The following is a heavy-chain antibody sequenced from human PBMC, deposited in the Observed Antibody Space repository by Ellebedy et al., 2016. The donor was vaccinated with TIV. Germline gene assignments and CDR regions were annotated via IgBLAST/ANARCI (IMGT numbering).Heavy chain of an antibody. CDR1: GYTFTSYG. V-gene: IGHV1-18*01. CDR2: ISAYNGNT. D-gene: IGHD2-2*01. Sequence: ASVKVSCXASGYTFTSYGISWVRQAPGQGLEWMGWISAYNGNTNYAQKLQGRVTMTTDTSTSTAYMELRSLRSDDTAVYYCARDIVVVPAAPRSYWYFDLWGRGTLVTVSS. CDR3: ARDIVVVPAAPRSYWYFDL. J-gene: IGHJ2*01.